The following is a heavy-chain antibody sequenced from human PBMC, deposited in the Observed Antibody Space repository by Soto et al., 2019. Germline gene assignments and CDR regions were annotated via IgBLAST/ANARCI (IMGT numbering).Heavy chain of an antibody. CDR3: ARELQGLYYFDY. Sequence: SVKVSCKASGYTFTSYGISWVRQAPGQGLEWMGGIIPIFGTANYAQKFQGRVTITADKSTSTAYMELSSLRSEDTAVYYCARELQGLYYFDYWGQGALVTVSS. J-gene: IGHJ4*02. D-gene: IGHD4-4*01. CDR2: IIPIFGTA. V-gene: IGHV1-69*06. CDR1: GYTFTSYG.